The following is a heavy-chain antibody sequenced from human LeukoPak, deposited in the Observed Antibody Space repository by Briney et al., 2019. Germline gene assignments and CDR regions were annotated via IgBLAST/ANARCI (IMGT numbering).Heavy chain of an antibody. CDR2: IYSGGST. J-gene: IGHJ4*02. V-gene: IGHV3-66*01. Sequence: GGSLRLSCAASGFTFSNYWMSWVRQAPGKGLEWVSVIYSGGSTYYADSVKGRFTISRDNSKNTLYLQMNSLRAEDTAVYYCARGKGGQFDYWGQGTLVTVSS. CDR3: ARGKGGQFDY. CDR1: GFTFSNYW. D-gene: IGHD2-15*01.